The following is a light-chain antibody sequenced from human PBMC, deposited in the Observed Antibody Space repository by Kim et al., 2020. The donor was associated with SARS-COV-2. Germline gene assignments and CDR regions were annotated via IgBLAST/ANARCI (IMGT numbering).Light chain of an antibody. CDR3: QAWGSNINWV. CDR1: MLGNKY. V-gene: IGLV3-1*01. CDR2: EDS. J-gene: IGLJ3*02. Sequence: VSPGQTASLSCSGEMLGNKYVCLYQQKPGQPPVLVMYEDSKRPSGIPERFSGSNSGNTATLTISGTQAGDEAEYHCQAWGSNINWVFGGGTKLTVL.